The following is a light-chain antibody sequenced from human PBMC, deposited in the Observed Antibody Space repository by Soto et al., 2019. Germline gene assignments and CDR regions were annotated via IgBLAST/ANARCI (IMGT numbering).Light chain of an antibody. V-gene: IGKV3-11*01. CDR1: QSVSRD. Sequence: EIVLTQSPATLSLSPGERVTLSCRASQSVSRDLAWYQQKPGQAPRLLIYDASNRATGIPARFSGSGSGTDFPLTVSSLEPEDCAVYYCQHRSTFGPGTTVDIK. CDR2: DAS. CDR3: QHRST. J-gene: IGKJ3*01.